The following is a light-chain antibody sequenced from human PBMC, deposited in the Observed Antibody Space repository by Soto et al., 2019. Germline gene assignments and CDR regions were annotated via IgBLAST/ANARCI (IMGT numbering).Light chain of an antibody. V-gene: IGKV1-17*01. J-gene: IGKJ1*01. CDR3: AQYKSHPQT. Sequence: IQLPLTPTYLSGSGRDRITITCRASQGIRNDLGWYQQKPGSAPKRLIYGASIMQNGVPARFGGSGSGTDFTLTISSLQPEDFVTYYCAQYKSHPQTSGEGTKVDIK. CDR1: QGIRND. CDR2: GAS.